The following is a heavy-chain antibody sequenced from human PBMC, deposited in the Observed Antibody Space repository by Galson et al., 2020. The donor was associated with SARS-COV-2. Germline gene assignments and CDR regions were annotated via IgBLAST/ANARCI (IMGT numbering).Heavy chain of an antibody. D-gene: IGHD3-16*01. CDR3: AKDLHGGYYYYYMDV. CDR1: GFTFDDYA. V-gene: IGHV3-9*01. Sequence: GGSLRLSCAASGFTFDDYAMHWVRQAPGKGLEWVSGISWNSGSIGYADSVKGRFTISRDNAKNSLYLQMNSLRAEDTALYYCAKDLHGGYYYYYMDVWGKGTTVTVPS. J-gene: IGHJ6*03. CDR2: ISWNSGSI.